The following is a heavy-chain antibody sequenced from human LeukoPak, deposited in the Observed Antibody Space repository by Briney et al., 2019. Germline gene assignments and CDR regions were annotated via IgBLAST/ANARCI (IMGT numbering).Heavy chain of an antibody. D-gene: IGHD3-16*02. CDR1: GGSFSTYY. V-gene: IGHV4-4*07. J-gene: IGHJ1*01. CDR3: ARAYYDYVWGSYRVGGYWGYFQH. Sequence: SETQSLTCTVSGGSFSTYYWSWIRQPAGKGLEWIGHIYTSGATNYNPSLKSRVTMSIDTSKNQFSLKLSSVTAADTAVYYCARAYYDYVWGSYRVGGYWGYFQHWGQGTLVTVSS. CDR2: IYTSGAT.